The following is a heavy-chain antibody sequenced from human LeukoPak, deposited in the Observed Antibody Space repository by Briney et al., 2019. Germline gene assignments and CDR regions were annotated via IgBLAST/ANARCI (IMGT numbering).Heavy chain of an antibody. CDR1: GYTFTDYF. Sequence: ASVKVSCKSSGYTFTDYFLHWVRQAPGQGLEWMGWISAYNGNTNYAQKLQGRVTMTTDTSTSTAYMELRSLRSDDTAVYYCAREAGATFWGQGTLVTVSS. V-gene: IGHV1-18*04. CDR2: ISAYNGNT. CDR3: AREAGATF. D-gene: IGHD1-26*01. J-gene: IGHJ1*01.